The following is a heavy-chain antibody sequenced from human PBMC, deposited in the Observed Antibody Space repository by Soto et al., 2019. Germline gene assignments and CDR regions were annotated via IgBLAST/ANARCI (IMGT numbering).Heavy chain of an antibody. CDR1: GYTFTTYG. CDR2: INVYSGNT. V-gene: IGHV1-18*01. Sequence: ASVKVSCKASGYTFTTYGISWVRQAPGQGLEWMGWINVYSGNTKYAQKLQGRVTMTTDTSTSTAYMELRSLISDDTAVYYCARGVGSGIYYNQYSWFDPWGQGTLVTVSS. CDR3: ARGVGSGIYYNQYSWFDP. D-gene: IGHD3-10*01. J-gene: IGHJ5*02.